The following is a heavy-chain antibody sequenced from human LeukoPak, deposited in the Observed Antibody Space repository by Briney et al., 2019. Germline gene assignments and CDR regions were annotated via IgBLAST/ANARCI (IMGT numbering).Heavy chain of an antibody. V-gene: IGHV4-4*02. Sequence: SETLSLTCAVSGGSISSTNWWNWVRQPPGKGLEWIGYIYYSGSTNYNPSLKSRVTISIDTSKNQFSLKLSSVTAADTAVYFCASSPPDYYDSGSYLFDYWGQGTLVTVSS. CDR3: ASSPPDYYDSGSYLFDY. CDR1: GGSISSTNW. CDR2: IYYSGST. D-gene: IGHD3-10*01. J-gene: IGHJ4*02.